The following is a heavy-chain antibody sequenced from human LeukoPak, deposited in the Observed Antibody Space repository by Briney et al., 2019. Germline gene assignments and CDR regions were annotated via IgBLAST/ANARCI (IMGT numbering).Heavy chain of an antibody. J-gene: IGHJ6*04. V-gene: IGHV4-34*01. CDR1: GGSFSGYY. D-gene: IGHD3-9*01. CDR3: ARGPQYYDILTGLDV. CDR2: INHSGST. Sequence: SETLSLTCAVYGGSFSGYYWSWIRQPPGKGLEWIGEINHSGSTNYNPSLKSRVTISVDTSKNQFSLKLSSVTAAATAVYYCARGPQYYDILTGLDVWGKGTTVTVSS.